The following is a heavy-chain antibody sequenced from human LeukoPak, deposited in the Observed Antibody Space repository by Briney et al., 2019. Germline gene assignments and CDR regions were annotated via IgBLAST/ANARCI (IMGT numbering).Heavy chain of an antibody. J-gene: IGHJ3*02. CDR1: GFTFSSYV. Sequence: GGSLRLSCAASGFTFSSYVMSWVRQAPGKGLEWVSAISGSGGSAYYADSVKGRFSISRDNSKNTLYLLMNSLRAEDTAVYYCARSRGGDYSNAFDIWGQGTMVTVSS. D-gene: IGHD4-17*01. V-gene: IGHV3-23*01. CDR3: ARSRGGDYSNAFDI. CDR2: ISGSGGSA.